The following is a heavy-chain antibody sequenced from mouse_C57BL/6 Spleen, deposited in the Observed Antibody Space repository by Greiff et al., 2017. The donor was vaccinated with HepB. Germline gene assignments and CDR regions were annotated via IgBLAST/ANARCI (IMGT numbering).Heavy chain of an antibody. CDR1: GFTFSDYG. J-gene: IGHJ2*03. V-gene: IGHV5-17*01. Sequence: EVHLVESGGGLVKPGGSLKLSCAASGFTFSDYGMHWVRQAPEKGLEWVAYISSGSSTIYYADTVKGRFTISRDNAKNTLFLQMPSLRSEDTAMYYCARVDDGYYVGYFHYWGQGNSLTVSP. D-gene: IGHD2-3*01. CDR3: ARVDDGYYVGYFHY. CDR2: ISSGSSTI.